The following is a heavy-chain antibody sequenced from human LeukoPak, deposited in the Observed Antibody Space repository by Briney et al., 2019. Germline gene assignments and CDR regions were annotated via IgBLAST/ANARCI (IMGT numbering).Heavy chain of an antibody. V-gene: IGHV4-34*01. J-gene: IGHJ6*03. D-gene: IGHD3-22*01. CDR1: GESFSDYY. CDR2: MSPSGRS. CDR3: ARGRQDVNMILVVMAGVSYYLDV. Sequence: SETLSLTCAVYGESFSDYYWTWIRQTPGKGLEWIGEMSPSGRSNYNPSLKSRVTISVDTSKNQFSLKLVSVTAADTAVYYCARGRQDVNMILVVMAGVSYYLDVWSKGTTVTVS.